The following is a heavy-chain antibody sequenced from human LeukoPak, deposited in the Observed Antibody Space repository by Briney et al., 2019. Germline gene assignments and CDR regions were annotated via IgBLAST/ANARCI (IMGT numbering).Heavy chain of an antibody. CDR3: AKDLAVAGIFDY. CDR2: ISTGSSTT. V-gene: IGHV3-48*01. D-gene: IGHD6-19*01. J-gene: IGHJ4*02. Sequence: GGSLRLSCAASEFAFSTYNMNWVRQAPGKGLEWVSYISTGSSTTYYADSVKGRFTISRDNSKNTLYLQMNSLRAEDTAVYYCAKDLAVAGIFDYWGQGTLVTVSS. CDR1: EFAFSTYN.